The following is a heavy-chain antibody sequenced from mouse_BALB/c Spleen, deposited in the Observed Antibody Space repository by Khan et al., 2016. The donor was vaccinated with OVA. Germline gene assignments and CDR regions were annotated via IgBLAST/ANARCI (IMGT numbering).Heavy chain of an antibody. CDR1: GYSITSNYA. CDR3: ARGNYYGYALAY. D-gene: IGHD1-1*01. J-gene: IGHJ4*01. Sequence: EVQLQESGPGLVKPSQSLSLTCTVNGYSITSNYAWNWIRQFPGNKLEWMGYISYSGSTNYNPSLKSRLSITPDTSKNQFSLLLHSVTTEDSATYYYARGNYYGYALAYWGQGTSVTVSS. CDR2: ISYSGST. V-gene: IGHV3-2*02.